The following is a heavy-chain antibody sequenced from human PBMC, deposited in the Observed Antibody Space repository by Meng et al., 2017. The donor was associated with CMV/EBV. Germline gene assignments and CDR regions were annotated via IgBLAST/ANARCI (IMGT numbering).Heavy chain of an antibody. D-gene: IGHD2-15*01. CDR1: GCTFRSYA. CDR2: IIPIFGTA. V-gene: IGHV1-69*05. CDR3: ARGGPVDCSAGNCYSHFGH. J-gene: IGHJ4*02. Sequence: SVPVSFQASGCTFRSYAISWVRPPPGQGREWMGGIIPIFGTANYAQRFQGRVTITTDKSMSTAYMELSSLRSEDTAVYYCARGGPVDCSAGNCYSHFGHWGQGTLVTVSS.